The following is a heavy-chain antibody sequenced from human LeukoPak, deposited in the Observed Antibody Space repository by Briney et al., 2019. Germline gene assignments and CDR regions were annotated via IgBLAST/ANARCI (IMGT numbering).Heavy chain of an antibody. J-gene: IGHJ4*02. CDR2: ISYDGSNK. V-gene: IGHV3-30*18. D-gene: IGHD3-22*01. CDR3: AKGVYDSSGYYYDGVDY. CDR1: GFTFSSYG. Sequence: GGSLRLSCAASGFTFSSYGTHWVRQAPGKGLEWVAVISYDGSNKYYADSVKGRFTISRDNSKNTLYLQMNSLRAEDTAVYYCAKGVYDSSGYYYDGVDYWGQGTLVTVS.